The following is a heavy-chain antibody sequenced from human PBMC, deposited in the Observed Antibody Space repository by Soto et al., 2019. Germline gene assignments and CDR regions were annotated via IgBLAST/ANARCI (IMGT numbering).Heavy chain of an antibody. CDR3: ARPAIAAAVSAFDY. V-gene: IGHV4-59*12. Sequence: SETLSLTCTVSGGSISPYYWSWIRQPPGKGLEWVGYIYYGGSTSYNPSLKSRITISVDTSKNQFSLKLSSVTAADTAVYYCARPAIAAAVSAFDYWGQGTLVTVSS. D-gene: IGHD6-13*01. CDR1: GGSISPYY. J-gene: IGHJ4*02. CDR2: IYYGGST.